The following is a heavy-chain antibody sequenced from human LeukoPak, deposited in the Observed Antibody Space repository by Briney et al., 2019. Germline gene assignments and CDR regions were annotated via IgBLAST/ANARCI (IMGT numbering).Heavy chain of an antibody. J-gene: IGHJ6*03. CDR3: ARDLFYYGSGSALGGYYMDV. V-gene: IGHV1-46*01. D-gene: IGHD3-10*01. CDR1: GYTFTSYY. Sequence: ASVKVSCKASGYTFTSYYMHWVRQAPGQGLEWMGIINPSGGSTSYAQKFQGRVTMTRDTSTSTVYMELSSLRSEDTAVYYCARDLFYYGSGSALGGYYMDVWGKGTTVTVSS. CDR2: INPSGGST.